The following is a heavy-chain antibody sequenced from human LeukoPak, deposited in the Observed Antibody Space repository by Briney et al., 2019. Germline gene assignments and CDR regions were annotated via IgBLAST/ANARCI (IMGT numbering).Heavy chain of an antibody. CDR2: ISSSSSYI. D-gene: IGHD3-3*01. J-gene: IGHJ6*03. CDR3: ARGWADTIFVGLDYYMDV. Sequence: GGSLRLSCAASGFTFSSYSMNWVRQAPGKGLEWVSSISSSSSYIYYADSVKGRFTISRDNAKNSLYLQMSSLRAEDTAVYYCARGWADTIFVGLDYYMDVWGKGTTVTVSS. CDR1: GFTFSSYS. V-gene: IGHV3-21*01.